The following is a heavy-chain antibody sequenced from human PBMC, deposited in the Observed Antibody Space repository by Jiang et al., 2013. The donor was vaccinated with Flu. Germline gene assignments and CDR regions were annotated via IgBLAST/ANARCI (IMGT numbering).Heavy chain of an antibody. Sequence: QLLESGGGLVQPGGSLRLSCAASGFTFSSYAMSWVRQAPGKGLEWVSAISGSGGSTYYADSVKGRFTISRDNSKNTLYLQMNSLRAEDTAVYYCAKDDYGNSRGRYYFDYWGQGTLVTVSS. CDR1: GFTFSSYA. CDR3: AKDDYGNSRGRYYFDY. V-gene: IGHV3-23*01. D-gene: IGHD4-17*01. J-gene: IGHJ4*02. CDR2: ISGSGGST.